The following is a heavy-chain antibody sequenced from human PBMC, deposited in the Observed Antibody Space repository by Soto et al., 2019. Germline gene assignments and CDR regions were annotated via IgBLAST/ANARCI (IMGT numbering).Heavy chain of an antibody. CDR1: GGSISSSSYY. CDR3: ARDGILGEATMVRGVIDY. J-gene: IGHJ4*02. V-gene: IGHV4-39*07. CDR2: IYYSGST. Sequence: SETLSLTCTVSGGSISSSSYYWGWIRQPPGKGLERIGSIYYSGSTYYNPSLKSRVTISVDTSKNQFSLKLSSVTAADTAVYYCARDGILGEATMVRGVIDYWGQGTLVTVSS. D-gene: IGHD3-10*01.